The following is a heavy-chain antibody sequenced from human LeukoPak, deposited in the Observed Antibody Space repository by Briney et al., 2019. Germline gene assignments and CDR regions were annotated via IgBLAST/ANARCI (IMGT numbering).Heavy chain of an antibody. CDR2: INHSGST. Sequence: SSETLSLTCAVYGGSFSGYYWTWIRQAPGKGLEWIGEINHSGSTNYNPSLKSRVTISVDTSKNQFSLKLSSVTAADTAVYYCARGHYDFWSGYHADFDYWGQGTLVTVSS. V-gene: IGHV4-34*01. D-gene: IGHD3-3*01. CDR1: GGSFSGYY. CDR3: ARGHYDFWSGYHADFDY. J-gene: IGHJ4*02.